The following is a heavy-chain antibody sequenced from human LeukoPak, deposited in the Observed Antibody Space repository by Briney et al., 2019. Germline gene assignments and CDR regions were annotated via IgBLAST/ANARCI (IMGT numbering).Heavy chain of an antibody. J-gene: IGHJ5*02. Sequence: ASVKVSCKVSGYTLTELSMHWVRQAPGKGLEWMGGFYPEEGETNYAQKFKGRVTMTEDTYTDTAYMELSSLRSEDTAVYYCATGYCSSTSCYNNWFDPWGQGTLVTVSS. CDR2: FYPEEGET. CDR3: ATGYCSSTSCYNNWFDP. D-gene: IGHD2-2*02. CDR1: GYTLTELS. V-gene: IGHV1-24*01.